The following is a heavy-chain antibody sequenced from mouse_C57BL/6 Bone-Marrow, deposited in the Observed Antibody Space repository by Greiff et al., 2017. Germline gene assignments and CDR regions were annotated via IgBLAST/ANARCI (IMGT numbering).Heavy chain of an antibody. CDR3: ARFGYSWYCDV. Sequence: QVQLQQPGAELVKPGASVKLSCKASGYTFTSYWMPWVKQRPGQGLEWIGMINPNSGSTNYNEKFKSKATLTVDKSYSTAYMQLSSRTSEDAAVYYCARFGYSWYCDVWGTGTTVTVSS. CDR2: INPNSGST. J-gene: IGHJ1*03. V-gene: IGHV1-64*01. D-gene: IGHD2-3*01. CDR1: GYTFTSYW.